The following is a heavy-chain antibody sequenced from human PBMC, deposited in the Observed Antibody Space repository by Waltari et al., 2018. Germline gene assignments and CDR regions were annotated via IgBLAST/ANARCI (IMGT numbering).Heavy chain of an antibody. CDR2: IVGSGGST. CDR1: GFTFSSSA. V-gene: IGHV3-23*01. Sequence: EVQLLESGGGLVQPGGSLRLSCAASGFTFSSSAMNWVRQAPGKGLEWVSAIVGSGGSTFYADSVTGRFTISRDNSKNTLYLQMNSLRVEDTAVYYCAKGRGSGWYVVDYWGQGTLVTVSS. CDR3: AKGRGSGWYVVDY. D-gene: IGHD6-19*01. J-gene: IGHJ4*02.